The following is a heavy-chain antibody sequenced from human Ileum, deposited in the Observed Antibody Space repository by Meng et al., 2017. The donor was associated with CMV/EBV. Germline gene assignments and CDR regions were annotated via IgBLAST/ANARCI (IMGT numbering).Heavy chain of an antibody. CDR3: TRGGEVHSAKFDY. J-gene: IGHJ4*02. D-gene: IGHD1-1*01. CDR1: GYSFITVG. V-gene: IGHV7-4-1*02. Sequence: KTSGYSFITVGINWVREAPGQRLEWMGWINTSAANPTYAQDFRGRVVFYLDSSVSTAYLQINSLRAEDTAVYYCTRGGEVHSAKFDYWGQGTLVTVSS. CDR2: INTSAANP.